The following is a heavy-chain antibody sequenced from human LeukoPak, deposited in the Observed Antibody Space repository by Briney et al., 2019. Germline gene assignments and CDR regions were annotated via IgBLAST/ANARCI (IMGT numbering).Heavy chain of an antibody. Sequence: GGSLRLSCAASGFTFDDYAMHWVRQAPGKGLVWVSRINSDGSSTSYADSVKGRFTISRDNAKNTLYLQMNSLRAEDTAVYYCARATMVRGVIIRANAFDIWGQGTMVTVSS. CDR3: ARATMVRGVIIRANAFDI. V-gene: IGHV3-74*01. CDR2: INSDGSST. J-gene: IGHJ3*02. CDR1: GFTFDDYA. D-gene: IGHD3-10*01.